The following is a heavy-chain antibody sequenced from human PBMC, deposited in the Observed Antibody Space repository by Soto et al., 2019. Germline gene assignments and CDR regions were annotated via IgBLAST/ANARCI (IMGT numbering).Heavy chain of an antibody. Sequence: GRSLRLSCAASGFTFSNAWMSWVRQAPGKWLEWVGRIKSKTDGGTTDYAAPVKGRFTISRDDPKNTLYLQMNSLKTEDTAVFYCSTDFAVAGTYWGQGTLVTVSS. CDR1: GFTFSNAW. J-gene: IGHJ4*02. D-gene: IGHD6-19*01. V-gene: IGHV3-15*01. CDR2: IKSKTDGGTT. CDR3: STDFAVAGTY.